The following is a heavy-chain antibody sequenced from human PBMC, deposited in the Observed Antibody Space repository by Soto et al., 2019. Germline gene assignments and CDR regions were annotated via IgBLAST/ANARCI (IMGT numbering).Heavy chain of an antibody. Sequence: PVGSLRLSCAASGFTFSSYAMHWVRQAPGKGLEWVAVISYDGSNKYYADSVKGRFTISRDNSKNTLYLQMNSLRAEDTAVYYCARDPSSYYYDSSGYYLDYWGQGTLVTVSS. J-gene: IGHJ4*02. V-gene: IGHV3-30-3*01. CDR3: ARDPSSYYYDSSGYYLDY. D-gene: IGHD3-22*01. CDR2: ISYDGSNK. CDR1: GFTFSSYA.